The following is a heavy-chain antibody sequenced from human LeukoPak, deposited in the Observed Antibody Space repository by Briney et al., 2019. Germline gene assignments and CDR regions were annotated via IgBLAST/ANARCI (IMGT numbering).Heavy chain of an antibody. CDR1: GFTVSSNY. Sequence: PGGSLRLSCAASGFTVSSNYMSWVRQAPGKGLEWVSVIYSGGNTFYADSVKGRFTISRDNSKNTLYLQMNSLRVEDTAMYFCARDPNGDYIGTFDMWGRGTMVSVSS. J-gene: IGHJ3*02. CDR3: ARDPNGDYIGTFDM. CDR2: IYSGGNT. V-gene: IGHV3-53*01. D-gene: IGHD4-17*01.